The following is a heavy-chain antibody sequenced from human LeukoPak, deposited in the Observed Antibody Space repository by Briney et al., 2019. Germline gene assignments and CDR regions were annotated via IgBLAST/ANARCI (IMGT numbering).Heavy chain of an antibody. CDR1: ENTFSNYY. Sequence: GASVKVSCKASENTFSNYYMHWVRQAPGQGLEWMGWINPNSGGTNYAQKFQGRVTMTRDTSISTAYMELSRLRSDDTAVYCCARAARDNWFDPWGQGTLVTVSS. CDR3: ARAARDNWFDP. V-gene: IGHV1-2*02. CDR2: INPNSGGT. J-gene: IGHJ5*02.